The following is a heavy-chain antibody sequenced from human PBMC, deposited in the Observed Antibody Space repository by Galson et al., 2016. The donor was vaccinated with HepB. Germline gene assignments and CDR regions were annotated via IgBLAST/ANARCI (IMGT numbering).Heavy chain of an antibody. V-gene: IGHV3-23*01. CDR1: GFSLRHNA. CDR3: AKDYDFLTGYFSDLGH. CDR2: IGGSDDRT. D-gene: IGHD3-9*01. Sequence: SLRLSCAASGFSLRHNAMAWVRQAPGKGLEWVAAIGGSDDRTDYADSVNGRFSIFRDTSKNTLYLQMNSLRAEDTALYYCAKDYDFLTGYFSDLGHWGQGTLVTVSS. J-gene: IGHJ4*02.